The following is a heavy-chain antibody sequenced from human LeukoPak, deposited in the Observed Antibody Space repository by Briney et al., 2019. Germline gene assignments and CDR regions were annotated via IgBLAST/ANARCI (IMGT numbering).Heavy chain of an antibody. CDR2: ISGSGGST. Sequence: PGGSLRVSCAASGFTFSSYAMSWVRQAPGKGLEWVSAISGSGGSTFYADSVKGRFTISRDNSKNTLYLQMNSLRAEDTAVYYCAKDPSGGYCSGGSCYSWGQGTLVTVSS. V-gene: IGHV3-23*01. J-gene: IGHJ4*02. D-gene: IGHD2-15*01. CDR1: GFTFSSYA. CDR3: AKDPSGGYCSGGSCYS.